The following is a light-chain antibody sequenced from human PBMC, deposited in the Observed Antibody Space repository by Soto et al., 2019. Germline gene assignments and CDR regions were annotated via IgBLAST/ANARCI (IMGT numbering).Light chain of an antibody. J-gene: IGLJ2*01. Sequence: QSVLTQPASVSGSPGQSITISCTGTSSDVGSYNLVSWYQQHPGKAPKLMIYEGSKRPSGVSNRFSGSKSGHTASLTISGLHAEDDADYFCCSYAGSSFYLVFGGGTNLTVL. V-gene: IGLV2-23*01. CDR3: CSYAGSSFYLV. CDR1: SSDVGSYNL. CDR2: EGS.